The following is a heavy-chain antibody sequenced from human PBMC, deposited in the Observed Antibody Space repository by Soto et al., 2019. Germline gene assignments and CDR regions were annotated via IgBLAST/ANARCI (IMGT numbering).Heavy chain of an antibody. CDR2: IKSKTDGGTR. D-gene: IGHD6-19*01. CDR3: TSSRDSSGWDFDY. CDR1: GFTFSNAW. Sequence: EVQLVESGGGLVKPGGSLRLSCAASGFTFSNAWMSWVRQAPGKGLEWVGRIKSKTDGGTRDYAAPVKGRFTISRDDSKTTLSLQMNSLKTEDTAVYYCTSSRDSSGWDFDYWGQGTLVTVSS. V-gene: IGHV3-15*01. J-gene: IGHJ4*02.